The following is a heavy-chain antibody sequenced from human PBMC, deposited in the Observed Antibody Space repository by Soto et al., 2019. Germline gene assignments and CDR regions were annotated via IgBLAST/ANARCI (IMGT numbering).Heavy chain of an antibody. D-gene: IGHD3-22*01. V-gene: IGHV5-51*01. Sequence: ESLTSSFRGSGYTFSNYWLDWVRQMPGKGLEWMGIIYPGDSDTRYSPSFQGQVTMSADKYINTAYLEWSSLKASDTGIYYCARQGAKYYYDRSAYYESWGQGTPVTVSS. J-gene: IGHJ4*02. CDR3: ARQGAKYYYDRSAYYES. CDR1: GYTFSNYW. CDR2: IYPGDSDT.